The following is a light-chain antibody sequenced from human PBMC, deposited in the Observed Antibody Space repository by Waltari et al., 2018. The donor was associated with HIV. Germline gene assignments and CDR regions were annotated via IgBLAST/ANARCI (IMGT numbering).Light chain of an antibody. Sequence: IKMAQPTSSASAPILEGVIITCRARQANRGDLGWYQQTAGQAPKRLIYSASSVQNGVPSRFSGSGTGTNFTLTINSLQSEDFATYYCLQHHSYPLTFGGGTKVEV. CDR2: SAS. CDR1: QANRGD. V-gene: IGKV1-6*02. CDR3: LQHHSYPLT. J-gene: IGKJ4*01.